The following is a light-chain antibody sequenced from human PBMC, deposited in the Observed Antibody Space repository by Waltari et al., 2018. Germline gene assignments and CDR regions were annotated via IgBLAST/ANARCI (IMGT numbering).Light chain of an antibody. Sequence: DIVMTQSPDSLAVSLGERATINCKSSQSVLYSSNHKNYLAWYQQKPGQPPKLLIYWASTRESGVPDRVSGSGSGTDFTLTISSLQAEDVAVYYCQQYYSTLTFGGGTKVEIK. J-gene: IGKJ4*01. V-gene: IGKV4-1*01. CDR2: WAS. CDR3: QQYYSTLT. CDR1: QSVLYSSNHKNY.